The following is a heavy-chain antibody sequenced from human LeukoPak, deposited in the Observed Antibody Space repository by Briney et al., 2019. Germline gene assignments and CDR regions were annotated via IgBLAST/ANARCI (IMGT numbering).Heavy chain of an antibody. Sequence: GGSLRLSCAASGFTFGSFWMHCVRQAPGKGLVWFSFINRDGYCATFAEALMRRLTRSIHNPKRTLDLESNSLRHEDTAVYYCAIEERGSELPDRWGQGARVTVPS. D-gene: IGHD3-16*01. CDR3: AIEERGSELPDR. CDR2: INRDGYCA. CDR1: GFTFGSFW. V-gene: IGHV3-74*01. J-gene: IGHJ4*02.